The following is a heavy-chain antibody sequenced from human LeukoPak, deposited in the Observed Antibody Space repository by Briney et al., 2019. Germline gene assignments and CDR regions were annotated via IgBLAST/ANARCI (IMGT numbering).Heavy chain of an antibody. V-gene: IGHV5-51*01. CDR1: GYSFTNYW. CDR3: ARAGNPYYYYGMDV. Sequence: GESLKISCKGSGYSFTNYWIGWVRQMPGTGLEWMGIIYPGDSETRYSPSFQGQVTISVDKSINTAYLQWSSLKASDTAMYYCARAGNPYYYYGMDVWGQGTTVTVSS. J-gene: IGHJ6*02. CDR2: IYPGDSET. D-gene: IGHD4-23*01.